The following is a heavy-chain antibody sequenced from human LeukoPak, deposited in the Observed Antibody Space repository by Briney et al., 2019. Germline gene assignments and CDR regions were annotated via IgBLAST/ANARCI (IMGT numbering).Heavy chain of an antibody. D-gene: IGHD6-13*01. Sequence: SETLSLTCTVSGGSISSSSYYWGWIRQPPGKGLEWIGEINHSGSTNYNPSLKSRVTISVDTSKNQFSLKLSSVTAADTAVYYCARGEAFIAAAGTLYYFDYWGQGTLVTVSS. J-gene: IGHJ4*02. V-gene: IGHV4-39*07. CDR2: INHSGST. CDR3: ARGEAFIAAAGTLYYFDY. CDR1: GGSISSSSYY.